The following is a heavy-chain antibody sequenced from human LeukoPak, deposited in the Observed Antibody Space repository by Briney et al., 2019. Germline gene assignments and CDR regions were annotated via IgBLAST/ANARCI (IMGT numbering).Heavy chain of an antibody. CDR3: ARDGLYYFDY. CDR1: GGSISSYS. V-gene: IGHV4-4*07. Sequence: SETLSLTCTVSGGSISSYSWSWIRQPAGKRLEWIGRMFSSGSTNYNPSLMSRATVSGDTSKNQFSLKLSSVTAADTAVYYCARDGLYYFDYWGQGALVTVSS. J-gene: IGHJ4*02. CDR2: MFSSGST.